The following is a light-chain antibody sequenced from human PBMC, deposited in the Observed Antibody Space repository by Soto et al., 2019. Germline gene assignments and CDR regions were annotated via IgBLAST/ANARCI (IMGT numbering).Light chain of an antibody. CDR2: AAS. Sequence: DIQLTQSPSFLSASVGDRVTITCRASQGISSYLAWYQQKPGKAPKLLIFAASTLHSGVTSRFSGSGSGTEFTLTISSVQPEDFATYYCQQLHSYPLTFGGGTKVEMK. CDR1: QGISSY. J-gene: IGKJ4*01. V-gene: IGKV1-9*01. CDR3: QQLHSYPLT.